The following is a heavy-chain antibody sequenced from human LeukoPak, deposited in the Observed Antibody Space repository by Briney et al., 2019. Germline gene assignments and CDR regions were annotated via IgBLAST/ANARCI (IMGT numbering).Heavy chain of an antibody. CDR3: ASPLYYDFWSGYIRGVGYYYMDV. CDR1: GASISVYY. D-gene: IGHD3-3*01. Sequence: PSETLSLTCTVSGASISVYYWSWVRQPPGEGLEWIGYIYYSGSTNYNPSLKSRVTMSVDTSKNQFSLKLSSVTAADTAVYYCASPLYYDFWSGYIRGVGYYYMDVWGKGTTVTVSS. CDR2: IYYSGST. J-gene: IGHJ6*03. V-gene: IGHV4-59*08.